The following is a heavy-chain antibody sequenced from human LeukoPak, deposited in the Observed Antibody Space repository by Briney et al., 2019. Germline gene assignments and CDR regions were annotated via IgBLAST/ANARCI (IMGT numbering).Heavy chain of an antibody. V-gene: IGHV4-39*07. D-gene: IGHD5-18*01. CDR1: GGSISSSSYY. Sequence: SETLSLTCTVSGGSISSSSYYWGWIRQPPGKGLEWIGSIYYSGSTYYNPSLKSRVTISVDTSKNQFSLKLSSVTAADTAVYYCARRGYSYGQNPQKRRNWFDPWGQGTLVTVSS. CDR2: IYYSGST. J-gene: IGHJ5*02. CDR3: ARRGYSYGQNPQKRRNWFDP.